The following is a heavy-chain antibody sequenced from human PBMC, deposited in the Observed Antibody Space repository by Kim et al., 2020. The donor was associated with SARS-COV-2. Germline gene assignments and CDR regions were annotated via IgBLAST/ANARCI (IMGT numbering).Heavy chain of an antibody. V-gene: IGHV7-4-1*01. Sequence: ASVKVSCKASGYSFTRHSINWVRQAPGQGLEWMGWIDTRTGNPTYAQGFTGRFVFSLDTSVSTAYLQVHSLKAEDTGVYYCARDGWLKNRVTFDIWGRGTLAPASS. CDR3: ARDGWLKNRVTFDI. CDR2: IDTRTGNP. D-gene: IGHD5-12*01. J-gene: IGHJ4*02. CDR1: GYSFTRHS.